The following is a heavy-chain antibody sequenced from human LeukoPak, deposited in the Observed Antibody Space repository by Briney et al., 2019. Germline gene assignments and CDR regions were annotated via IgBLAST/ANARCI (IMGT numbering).Heavy chain of an antibody. CDR1: GASISSYY. D-gene: IGHD6-19*01. CDR3: ARVYYSSSWHLDY. V-gene: IGHV4-59*01. J-gene: IGHJ4*02. Sequence: KPSETLSLTCTVSGASISSYYRSWIRQPPGKGLEWIGYIYYSGSTNYNPSLKSRVTISVDTSKNQFSLRLSSVTAADTAVYYCARVYYSSSWHLDYWGQGTLVTVSS. CDR2: IYYSGST.